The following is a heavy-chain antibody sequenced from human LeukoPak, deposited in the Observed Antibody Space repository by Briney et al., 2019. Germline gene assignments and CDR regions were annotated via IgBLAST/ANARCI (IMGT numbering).Heavy chain of an antibody. CDR3: ARAGRWLQSLADY. D-gene: IGHD5-24*01. V-gene: IGHV3-74*01. J-gene: IGHJ4*02. CDR1: GFTFSSYW. Sequence: GGSLRLSCAASGFTFSSYWMHWVRQAPGKGLVWVSRINSDGSSTSYADSVKGRFTISRDNAKNTLYLQMNSLRAEDAAVYYCARAGRWLQSLADYWGQGTLVTVSS. CDR2: INSDGSST.